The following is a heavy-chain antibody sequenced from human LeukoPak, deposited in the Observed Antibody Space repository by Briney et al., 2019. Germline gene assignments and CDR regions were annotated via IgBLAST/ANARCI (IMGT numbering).Heavy chain of an antibody. CDR1: GVSFSGYS. J-gene: IGHJ4*02. CDR3: TRGAPGY. Sequence: SETLSLTCAVYGVSFSGYSWTWIRQSPGKGLEWIGEINHSGSTNYNPSLKSRVTISVDTSRNQFSLKLSSVTAADTAVYYCTRGAPGYWGQGTLVTVSS. V-gene: IGHV4-34*01. CDR2: INHSGST.